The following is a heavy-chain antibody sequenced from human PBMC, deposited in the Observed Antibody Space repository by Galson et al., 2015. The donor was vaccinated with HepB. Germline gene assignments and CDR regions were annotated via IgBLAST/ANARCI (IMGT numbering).Heavy chain of an antibody. CDR3: VRTITPAPIPLFDC. CDR1: GFTFSNYW. Sequence: SLRLSCAASGFTFSNYWMRWVRQAPGKGLVWVSRIKSDGETADYADSVKGRFTTSRDNAKNTLSLQMESLRAEDTALYYCVRTITPAPIPLFDCWGQGTLVTVSS. CDR2: IKSDGETA. V-gene: IGHV3-74*01. D-gene: IGHD3-10*01. J-gene: IGHJ4*02.